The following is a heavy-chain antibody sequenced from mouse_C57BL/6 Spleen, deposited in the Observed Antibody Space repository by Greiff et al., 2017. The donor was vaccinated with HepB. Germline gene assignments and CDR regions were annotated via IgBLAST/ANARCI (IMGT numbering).Heavy chain of an antibody. J-gene: IGHJ3*01. D-gene: IGHD1-1*01. CDR3: ARPFITTVEGFAY. CDR1: GYTFTDYY. Sequence: EVQLQQSGPVLVKPGASVKMSCKASGYTFTDYYMNWVKQSHGKSLEWIGVINPYNGGTSYNQKFKGKATLTVDKSSSTAYMELNSLTSEDSAVYYCARPFITTVEGFAYWGQGTLVTVSA. CDR2: INPYNGGT. V-gene: IGHV1-19*01.